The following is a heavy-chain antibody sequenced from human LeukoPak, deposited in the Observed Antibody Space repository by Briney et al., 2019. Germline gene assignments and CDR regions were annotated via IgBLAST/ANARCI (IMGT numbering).Heavy chain of an antibody. CDR3: ARGRQRWLESDAFDI. J-gene: IGHJ3*02. CDR2: ISNDGSNK. V-gene: IGHV3-30-3*01. Sequence: GGSLRLSCAASGFTFSFYVMHWVRQAPGKGLEWVAVISNDGSNKYYADSVKGRFTISRDISKNTFYLQTNSLRPEDTALYYCARGRQRWLESDAFDIWGLGTMVTVFS. D-gene: IGHD5-24*01. CDR1: GFTFSFYV.